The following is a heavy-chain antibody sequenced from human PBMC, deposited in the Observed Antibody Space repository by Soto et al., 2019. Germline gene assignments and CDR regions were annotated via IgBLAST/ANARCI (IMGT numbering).Heavy chain of an antibody. CDR3: ARRYGGNFDY. Sequence: QVQLQESGPGLVKPSETLSLTCTVSGGSISSYYWSWIRQPPGKGLEWIGYIYYSGSTNYNPSLKCRATIPVDTSKSQFSLKLSSVTAAESAVYYCARRYGGNFDYWGQGTLVTVSS. CDR1: GGSISSYY. CDR2: IYYSGST. J-gene: IGHJ4*02. D-gene: IGHD2-15*01. V-gene: IGHV4-59*01.